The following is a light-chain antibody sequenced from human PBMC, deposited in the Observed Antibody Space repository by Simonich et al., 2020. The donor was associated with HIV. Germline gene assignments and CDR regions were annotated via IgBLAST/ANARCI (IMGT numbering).Light chain of an antibody. J-gene: IGKJ3*01. CDR3: QQSFSTPFT. Sequence: DIQMTQSPSSLSASVGDRVTITCRASQSNSTYLNWYQQKPGKAPKLLIYAASSLKSGVQSRFSGIGSGTDFILTISSLQPEDFATYYCQQSFSTPFTFGPGTKVDIK. CDR2: AAS. CDR1: QSNSTY. V-gene: IGKV1-39*01.